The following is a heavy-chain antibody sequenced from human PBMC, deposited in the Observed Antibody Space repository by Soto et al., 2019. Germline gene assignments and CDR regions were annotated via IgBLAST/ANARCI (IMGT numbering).Heavy chain of an antibody. CDR2: ISSSSTTI. CDR1: GFTFSRYS. D-gene: IGHD4-17*01. Sequence: AVGSLRLSCAASGFTFSRYSMNWVRQAPGKGLEWVSYISSSSTTIYDADSVKGRFTISRDNAKNSLYLQMNSLRAEDTAVYYCARSTVTTQSLWGDYYYYIDVWGKGTTVNVSS. J-gene: IGHJ6*03. V-gene: IGHV3-48*01. CDR3: ARSTVTTQSLWGDYYYYIDV.